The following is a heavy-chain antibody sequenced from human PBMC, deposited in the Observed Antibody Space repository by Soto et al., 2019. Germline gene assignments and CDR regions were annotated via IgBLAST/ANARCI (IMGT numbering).Heavy chain of an antibody. J-gene: IGHJ6*02. CDR1: GYTFTGYY. Sequence: QVQLVQSGAEVKKPGASVKLSCKASGYTFTGYYMHWVRQAPGQGLEWMGWINPNSGGTNYAQKFQGRVTMTRDTSISTAYMELSRLRSDDTAVYYCARDPIGITLGRGPPLYGMDVWGQGTTVTVSS. V-gene: IGHV1-2*02. CDR2: INPNSGGT. D-gene: IGHD3-10*01. CDR3: ARDPIGITLGRGPPLYGMDV.